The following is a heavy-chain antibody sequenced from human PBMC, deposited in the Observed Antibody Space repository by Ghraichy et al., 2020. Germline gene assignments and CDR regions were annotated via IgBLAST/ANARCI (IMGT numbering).Heavy chain of an antibody. CDR3: ARVPTTRSGPRTYYFDY. J-gene: IGHJ4*02. CDR1: GYSISSGYY. CDR2: IYHSGST. V-gene: IGHV4-38-2*02. Sequence: SETLSLTCTVSGYSISSGYYWGWIRQPPGKGLEWIANIYHSGSTYFNPSLKSRVTILVDTSKNQFSLNLSSVTATDTAVYYCARVPTTRSGPRTYYFDYWGQGTLVTVSS. D-gene: IGHD2-15*01.